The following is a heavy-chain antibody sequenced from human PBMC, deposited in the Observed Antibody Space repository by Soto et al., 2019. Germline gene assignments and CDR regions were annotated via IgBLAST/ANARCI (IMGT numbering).Heavy chain of an antibody. J-gene: IGHJ6*02. V-gene: IGHV3-74*01. CDR3: ARDVQSLLPNYGMDV. D-gene: IGHD4-4*01. CDR1: GFTFSSYW. Sequence: GGSLRLSCAASGFTFSSYWMHWVRQAPGKGLVWVSRINSDGSSTSYADSVKGRFTISRDNAKNTLYLQMNSLRAEDTAVYYYARDVQSLLPNYGMDVWGQGTTVTVSS. CDR2: INSDGSST.